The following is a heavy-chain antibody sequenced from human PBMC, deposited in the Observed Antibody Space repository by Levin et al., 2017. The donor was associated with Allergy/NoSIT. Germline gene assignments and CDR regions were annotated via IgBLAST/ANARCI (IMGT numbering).Heavy chain of an antibody. J-gene: IGHJ6*02. CDR2: IWYDGSNK. CDR1: GFTFSSYG. V-gene: IGHV3-33*01. D-gene: IGHD6-13*01. Sequence: SCAASGFTFSSYGMHWVRQAPGKGLEWVAVIWYDGSNKYYADSVKGRFTISRDNSKNTLYLQMNSLRAEDTAVYYCARALSSSWSHYYYGMDVWGQGTTVTVSS. CDR3: ARALSSSWSHYYYGMDV.